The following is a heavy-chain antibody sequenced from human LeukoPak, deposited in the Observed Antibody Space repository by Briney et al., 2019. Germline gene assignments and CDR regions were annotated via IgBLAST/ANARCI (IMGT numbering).Heavy chain of an antibody. CDR3: AREGGAYYDSSGYYFFDY. CDR2: ISSSSSYI. Sequence: GSLRLSCAASGFTFSSHSMNWVRQAPGKGLEWVSSISSSSSYIYYADSVKGRFTISRDNAKNSLYLQMNSLRAEDTAAYYCAREGGAYYDSSGYYFFDYWGQGTLVTVSS. CDR1: GFTFSSHS. V-gene: IGHV3-21*01. D-gene: IGHD3-22*01. J-gene: IGHJ4*02.